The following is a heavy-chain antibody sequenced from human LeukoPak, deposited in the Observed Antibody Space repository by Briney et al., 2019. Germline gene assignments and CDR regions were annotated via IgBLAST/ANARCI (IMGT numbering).Heavy chain of an antibody. D-gene: IGHD4-17*01. CDR3: ARDYGDYVFDY. J-gene: IGHJ4*02. CDR1: GGSISSGDYY. CDR2: IYYSGST. V-gene: IGHV4-30-4*01. Sequence: SETLSLTCTVSGGSISSGDYYWSWIRQPPGKGLEWIGYIYYSGSTYYNPSLKSRVTISVDTSKNQFSLKLSSVTATDTAVYYCARDYGDYVFDYWGQGTLVTVSS.